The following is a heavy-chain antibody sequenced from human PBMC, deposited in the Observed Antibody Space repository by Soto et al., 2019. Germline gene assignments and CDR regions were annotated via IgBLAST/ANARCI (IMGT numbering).Heavy chain of an antibody. Sequence: EVQLLESGGGLVQPGGSLRLSCAASGFSFNNYDMNWVRQAPGKGLEWVSVISGSGSSTYYADSVKGRFTVSRDNPKNTVYLQIDSLRAEDTALYYCAKDTASSFMDVWGKGTAVTVSS. D-gene: IGHD6-6*01. J-gene: IGHJ6*03. V-gene: IGHV3-23*01. CDR2: ISGSGSST. CDR3: AKDTASSFMDV. CDR1: GFSFNNYD.